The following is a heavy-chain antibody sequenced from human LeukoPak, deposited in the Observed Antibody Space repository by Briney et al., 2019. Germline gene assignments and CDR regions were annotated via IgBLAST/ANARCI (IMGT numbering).Heavy chain of an antibody. V-gene: IGHV3-30*03. CDR3: TRDWNDLDY. D-gene: IGHD1-1*01. J-gene: IGHJ4*02. CDR1: GFIFSNYG. CDR2: ISCDGSNK. Sequence: GSLRLSCAASGFIFSNYGMHWVRQAPGKGLEWVAVISCDGSNKYYADSVKGRFTISRDNSRNMLYLQMNSLRAEDTAVYYSTRDWNDLDYWGQGTLVTVSS.